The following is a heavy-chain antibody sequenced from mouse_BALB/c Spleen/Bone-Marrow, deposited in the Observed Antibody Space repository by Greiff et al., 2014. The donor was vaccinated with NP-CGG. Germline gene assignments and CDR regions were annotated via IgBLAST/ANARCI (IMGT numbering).Heavy chain of an antibody. V-gene: IGHV1-18*01. CDR1: GYSFTGYT. D-gene: IGHD1-1*01. Sequence: EVQLVESGPELVKPGASMKISCKASGYSFTGYTMNWVKQSHGKNLEWIGLINPYNGGTSYNQKFKGKATLTVDKSSSTAYMELLSLTSEDSAVYYCARDYYGFGYGFAYWGQGTLVTVSA. J-gene: IGHJ3*01. CDR3: ARDYYGFGYGFAY. CDR2: INPYNGGT.